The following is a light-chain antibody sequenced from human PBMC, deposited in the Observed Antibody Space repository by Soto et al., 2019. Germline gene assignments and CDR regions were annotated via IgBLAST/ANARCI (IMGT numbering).Light chain of an antibody. CDR3: QQYRT. J-gene: IGKJ1*01. Sequence: DIQMTQSPSTLSASVGDRVTITCRASQSISSWLAWYQQKPGKAPKVLIYGASTRATGIPDRFSGSGSGTDFTLTISRLDPEDFAVYYCQQYRTFGQGTKVDI. CDR1: QSISSW. V-gene: IGKV1-5*01. CDR2: GAS.